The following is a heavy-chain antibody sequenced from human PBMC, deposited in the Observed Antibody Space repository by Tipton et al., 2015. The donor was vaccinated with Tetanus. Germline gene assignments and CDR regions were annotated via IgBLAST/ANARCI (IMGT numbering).Heavy chain of an antibody. CDR3: ARVGWSGYYLDY. D-gene: IGHD3-3*01. CDR2: IYYSGST. J-gene: IGHJ4*02. Sequence: TLSLTCTVSGGSISSYYWSWIRQPPGKGLEWIGYIYYSGSTNYNPSLKSRVTISVDTSKNQFSLKLSSVTAADTAVYYCARVGWSGYYLDYWGQGTLVTVSS. V-gene: IGHV4-59*01. CDR1: GGSISSYY.